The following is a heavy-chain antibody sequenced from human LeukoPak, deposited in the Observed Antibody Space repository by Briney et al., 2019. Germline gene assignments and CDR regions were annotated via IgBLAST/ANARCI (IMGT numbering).Heavy chain of an antibody. CDR3: ARDLLSPVYCTKGVCYGPFDP. CDR2: ISAYNGNT. V-gene: IGHV1-18*01. J-gene: IGHJ5*02. D-gene: IGHD2-8*01. Sequence: ASVKVSCKASGYTFTSYGISWVRQAPGQGLEWMGWISAYNGNTNYAQKLQGRVTMTTDTSTSTAYMELRSLRSDDTAVYYCARDLLSPVYCTKGVCYGPFDPWGQGTLVTVSS. CDR1: GYTFTSYG.